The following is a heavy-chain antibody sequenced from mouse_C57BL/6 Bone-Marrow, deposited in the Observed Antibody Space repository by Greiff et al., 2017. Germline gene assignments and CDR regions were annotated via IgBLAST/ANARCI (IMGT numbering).Heavy chain of an antibody. CDR1: GYTFTSYW. CDR3: ARDGRSHCDY. CDR2: IDPSDSET. J-gene: IGHJ2*01. Sequence: VQLQQPGAELVRPGSSVKLSCKASGYTFTSYWMHWVKQRPIQGLEWIGNIDPSDSETHYNQKFKDKATLTVDKSSSTAYMQLSSLTSEDSAVYYCARDGRSHCDYWAKAPLSQSPQ. D-gene: IGHD1-1*01. V-gene: IGHV1-52*01.